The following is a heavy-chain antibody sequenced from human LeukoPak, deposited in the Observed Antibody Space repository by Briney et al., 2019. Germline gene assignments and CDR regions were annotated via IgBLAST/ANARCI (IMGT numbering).Heavy chain of an antibody. Sequence: SETLSLTCAVYGGSFSGYYWSWIRQPPGKGLEWIGEINHSGSTNYNPSLKSRVTISVDTSKNQFSLKLSSVTAADTAVYYCARVSAAGLYYFDYWGQGTLVTVSS. V-gene: IGHV4-34*01. CDR1: GGSFSGYY. CDR2: INHSGST. D-gene: IGHD6-13*01. CDR3: ARVSAAGLYYFDY. J-gene: IGHJ4*02.